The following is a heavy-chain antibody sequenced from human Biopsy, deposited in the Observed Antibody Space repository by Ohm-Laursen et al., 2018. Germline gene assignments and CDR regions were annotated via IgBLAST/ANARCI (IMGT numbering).Heavy chain of an antibody. CDR1: GGSISSRNHY. V-gene: IGHV4-39*07. Sequence: SETLSLTCSVSGGSISSRNHYWGWLRQPPGKGLEWIGNIFYSANTYYNPSLKSRVTISVDTSKNQFSLKLSSVTAADTAVYYCARLGSGDYFPTFFDFWGQGALVTVSS. J-gene: IGHJ4*02. D-gene: IGHD5-12*01. CDR3: ARLGSGDYFPTFFDF. CDR2: IFYSANT.